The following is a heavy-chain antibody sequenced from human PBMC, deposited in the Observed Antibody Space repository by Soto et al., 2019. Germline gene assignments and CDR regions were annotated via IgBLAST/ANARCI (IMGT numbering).Heavy chain of an antibody. D-gene: IGHD3-9*01. Sequence: ASVKVSCKASGYTFTSYFLHWVRQAPGQGLEWMGIINPGAGSTTHAQNFQGRVTMTSDTSTSTVFMELSSLRSDDTAVYYCARVTVNNVLAGPFDYWGQGTLVTVSS. J-gene: IGHJ4*02. CDR3: ARVTVNNVLAGPFDY. CDR1: GYTFTSYF. V-gene: IGHV1-46*03. CDR2: INPGAGST.